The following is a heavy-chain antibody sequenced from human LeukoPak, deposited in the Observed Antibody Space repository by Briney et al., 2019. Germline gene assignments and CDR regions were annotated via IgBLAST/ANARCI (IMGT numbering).Heavy chain of an antibody. D-gene: IGHD6-19*01. CDR3: ARRKARAGYYYYMDV. Sequence: PSETLSLTCTVSGGSISSGDYYWSWIRQPPGKGLEWIGYIYYSGSTYYNPSLKSRVTISVDTSKNQFSLKLSSVTAADTAVYYCARRKARAGYYYYMDVWGKGTTVTVSS. CDR1: GGSISSGDYY. V-gene: IGHV4-30-4*02. CDR2: IYYSGST. J-gene: IGHJ6*03.